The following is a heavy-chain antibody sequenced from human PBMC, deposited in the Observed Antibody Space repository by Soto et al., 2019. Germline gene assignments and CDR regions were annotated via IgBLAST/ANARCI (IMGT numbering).Heavy chain of an antibody. V-gene: IGHV3-21*01. D-gene: IGHD1-7*01. CDR3: ARDGLANWNYGGYSYHYGMDV. J-gene: IGHJ6*02. CDR2: ISSSSSYI. Sequence: GGYLRLSCAASGFTFSSYSMNWVRQAPGKGLEWVSSISSSSSYIYYADSVKGRFTISRDNAKNSLYLQMNSLRAEDTAVYYCARDGLANWNYGGYSYHYGMDVWAQGTTVTVSS. CDR1: GFTFSSYS.